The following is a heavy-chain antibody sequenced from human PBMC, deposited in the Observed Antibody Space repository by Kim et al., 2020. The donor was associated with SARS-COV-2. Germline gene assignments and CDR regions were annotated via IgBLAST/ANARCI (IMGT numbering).Heavy chain of an antibody. D-gene: IGHD3-10*01. V-gene: IGHV4-39*01. CDR2: T. CDR3: ARHVYYGSVGF. Sequence: TYNNPSLKIRVTISVYTSKNQFSLKLSSVTAADTAVYYCARHVYYGSVGFWGQGTMVTVAS. J-gene: IGHJ3*01.